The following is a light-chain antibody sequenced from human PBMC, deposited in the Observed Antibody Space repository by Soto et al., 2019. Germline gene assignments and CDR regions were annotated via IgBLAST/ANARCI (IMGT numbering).Light chain of an antibody. J-gene: IGLJ1*01. CDR3: AAWDDSLNGLV. V-gene: IGLV1-44*01. Sequence: QSVLTQPPSASGTPGQRVSISCSGSSSKIGSNSVQWHQQLPGTAPNLLIYADNQRPSGVPDRFSGSKSGTSASLAIIGFQSGDEADYYCAAWDDSLNGLVFGTGTKVTVL. CDR1: SSKIGSNS. CDR2: ADN.